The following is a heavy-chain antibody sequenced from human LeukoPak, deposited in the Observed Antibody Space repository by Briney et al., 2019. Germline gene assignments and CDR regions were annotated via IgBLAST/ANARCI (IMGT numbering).Heavy chain of an antibody. V-gene: IGHV4-38-2*01. Sequence: SETLSLTCAVSGYSISSGYYWGWIRQPPGKGLEWIGSIYHSGSTYYNPSLKGRVTISVDTSKNQFSLKLSSVTAADTAVYYCARIRFLEWLLPAQYYYYMDVWGKGTTVTVSS. J-gene: IGHJ6*03. CDR3: ARIRFLEWLLPAQYYYYMDV. CDR2: IYHSGST. D-gene: IGHD3-3*01. CDR1: GYSISSGYY.